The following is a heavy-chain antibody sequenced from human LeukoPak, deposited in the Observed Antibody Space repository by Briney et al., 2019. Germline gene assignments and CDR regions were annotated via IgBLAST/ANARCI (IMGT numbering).Heavy chain of an antibody. Sequence: SETLSLTCAVYGGSFSGYYWSWIRQPPGKGLEWIGEINHSGSTNYNPSLKSRVTISVDTSKNQFSLKLSSVTAADTAVYYCARGTKIVVAATFTASFYWGQGTLVTVSS. CDR1: GGSFSGYY. J-gene: IGHJ4*02. V-gene: IGHV4-34*01. D-gene: IGHD2-15*01. CDR2: INHSGST. CDR3: ARGTKIVVAATFTASFY.